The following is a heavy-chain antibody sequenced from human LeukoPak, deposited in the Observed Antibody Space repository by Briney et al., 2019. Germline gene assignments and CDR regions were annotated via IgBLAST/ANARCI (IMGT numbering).Heavy chain of an antibody. CDR3: ARHLKGSSCYDC. CDR2: IYTSGST. D-gene: IGHD2-15*01. CDR1: GGSISSYY. Sequence: SETLSLTCTVSGGSISSYYWSWIRQPPGKGLVWIGYIYTSGSTNYNPSLKSRVTISVDTSKNQFSLNLTSVTAADTAVYYCARHLKGSSCYDCWGQGTLVTVSS. J-gene: IGHJ4*02. V-gene: IGHV4-4*09.